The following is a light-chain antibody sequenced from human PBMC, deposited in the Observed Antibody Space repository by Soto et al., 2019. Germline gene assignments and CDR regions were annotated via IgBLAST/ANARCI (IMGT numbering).Light chain of an antibody. V-gene: IGKV3-20*01. Sequence: EIVMRQYPGTLSLSPGERATLSCRAGQSVSSNYLAWYQQKPGQAPRLLIYGASSRATGIPDRFSGSGSGTDFTLTISRLEPEDFAVYYCQQYGSSPMTFGQGTRLEIK. J-gene: IGKJ5*01. CDR1: QSVSSNY. CDR3: QQYGSSPMT. CDR2: GAS.